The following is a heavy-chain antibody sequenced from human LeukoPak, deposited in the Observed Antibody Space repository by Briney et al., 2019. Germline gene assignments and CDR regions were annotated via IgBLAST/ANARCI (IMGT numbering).Heavy chain of an antibody. CDR3: ASGRVTAVY. D-gene: IGHD2-21*02. J-gene: IGHJ4*02. CDR2: LSGSTGST. V-gene: IGHV3-23*01. Sequence: GASLRLSCVASGFTFSGYAMSWVRQAPGKGLEWVSGLSGSTGSTYYADSVKGRFTISRDNSKNTLYLQLNSLRAEDTAVYYCASGRVTAVYWGQGTLVTVSS. CDR1: GFTFSGYA.